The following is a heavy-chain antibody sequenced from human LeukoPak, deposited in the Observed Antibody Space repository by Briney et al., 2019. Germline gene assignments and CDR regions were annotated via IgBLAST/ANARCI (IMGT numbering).Heavy chain of an antibody. CDR3: ARDHYDILTGYYAFDI. CDR2: IYYSGST. D-gene: IGHD3-9*01. Sequence: SETLSLTCTVSGGSISSYYWSWIRQPPGKGLEWIGYIYYSGSTNYNPSLKSRVTISVDTSKNQFSLKLSSVTAADTAVYYCARDHYDILTGYYAFDIWGRGTMVTVSS. V-gene: IGHV4-59*01. J-gene: IGHJ3*02. CDR1: GGSISSYY.